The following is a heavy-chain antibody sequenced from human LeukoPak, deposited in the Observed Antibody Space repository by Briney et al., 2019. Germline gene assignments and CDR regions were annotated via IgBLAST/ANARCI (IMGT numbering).Heavy chain of an antibody. CDR3: SRSVMDTELDYFDY. J-gene: IGHJ4*02. Sequence: GGSQRLSCAASGITVSSNYMSWVRPAPGKGLEWLSIIYSGGSTYYADSVKGRFTISRDNSKNTLYLLMNSLRAEDTAVYYCSRSVMDTELDYFDYWGQGTLVTASS. D-gene: IGHD5-18*01. CDR1: GITVSSNY. CDR2: IYSGGST. V-gene: IGHV3-53*01.